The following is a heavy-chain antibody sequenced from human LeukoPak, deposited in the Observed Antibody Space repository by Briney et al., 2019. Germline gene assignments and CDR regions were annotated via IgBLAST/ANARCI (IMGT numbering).Heavy chain of an antibody. Sequence: PGGSLRLSCAASGFTFSSYAMSWVRQAPGKGLEWVSAISGSGGSTYYADSVKGRFTISREHSKNTLYLQMNSLRVEDTAVYYCAKGGYCSSTSCLAIYWGQGTLVTVSS. CDR3: AKGGYCSSTSCLAIY. D-gene: IGHD2-2*01. CDR1: GFTFSSYA. J-gene: IGHJ4*02. CDR2: ISGSGGST. V-gene: IGHV3-23*01.